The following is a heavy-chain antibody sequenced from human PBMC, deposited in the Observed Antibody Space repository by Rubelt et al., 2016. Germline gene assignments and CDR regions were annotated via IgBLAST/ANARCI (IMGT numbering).Heavy chain of an antibody. V-gene: IGHV3-30*02. CDR3: VKDRLPYGRGYLPFDY. D-gene: IGHD3-10*02. CDR2: IRFDGSNE. Sequence: VHLLESGGGLVQPGGSLRLSCAASDFSISTFGMHWVRQAPGKGLEWVALIRFDGSNEYYADSLEGRFTVSRDNSKNTVYLQMDRLRPEDTALYDCVKDRLPYGRGYLPFDYWGQGALVTVSS. J-gene: IGHJ4*02. CDR1: DFSISTFG.